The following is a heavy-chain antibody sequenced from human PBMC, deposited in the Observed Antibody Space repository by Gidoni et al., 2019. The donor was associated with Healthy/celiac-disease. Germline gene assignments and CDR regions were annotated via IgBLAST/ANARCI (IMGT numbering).Heavy chain of an antibody. D-gene: IGHD6-6*01. CDR3: ARDDSSSSDY. CDR2: RKQDGREK. Sequence: EVQLVESGGGLVQPGGSLRLSCAASGFTFSSYWMSWVRQAPGKGLEWGANRKQDGREKYYVDSVKGRFTISRDNAKNSMYRQMNSLKPEDTAVYYCARDDSSSSDYWGQGTLVTVSS. CDR1: GFTFSSYW. V-gene: IGHV3-7*01. J-gene: IGHJ4*02.